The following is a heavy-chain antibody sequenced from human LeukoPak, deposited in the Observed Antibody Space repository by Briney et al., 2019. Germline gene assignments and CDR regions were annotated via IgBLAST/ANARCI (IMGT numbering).Heavy chain of an antibody. CDR1: GYTFTGYY. CDR2: INPNSGGT. Sequence: ASVKVSCKACGYTFTGYYMHWVRQAPGEGLEWMGWINPNSGGTNYAQKFQGRVTMTRDTSISTAHMELSRLRSDDTAVYYCARDSRHNYYGSGSLDYWGQGPPVTVSS. D-gene: IGHD3-10*01. CDR3: ARDSRHNYYGSGSLDY. V-gene: IGHV1-2*02. J-gene: IGHJ4*02.